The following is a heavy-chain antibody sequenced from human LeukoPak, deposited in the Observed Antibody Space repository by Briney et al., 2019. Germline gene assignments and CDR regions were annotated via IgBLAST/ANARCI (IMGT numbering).Heavy chain of an antibody. CDR3: VESSSGYSSGWYDN. D-gene: IGHD6-19*01. CDR2: INADGSST. Sequence: GGSLRLSCAASGFTFSSYWMHWVRQAPGKGLVWVSRINADGSSTNYADSVKGRFTISGDNAKNTLYLQMNSLRAEDTAMYYCVESSSGYSSGWYDNWGQGTLVTVSS. J-gene: IGHJ5*02. CDR1: GFTFSSYW. V-gene: IGHV3-74*01.